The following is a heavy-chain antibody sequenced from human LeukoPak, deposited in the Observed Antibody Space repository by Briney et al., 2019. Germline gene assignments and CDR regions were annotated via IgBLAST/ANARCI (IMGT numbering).Heavy chain of an antibody. CDR1: GYTFTSYD. CDR3: ASTLGVCSGGSCYSGHDYGDYYYYGMDV. CDR2: MNPNSGNT. J-gene: IGHJ6*02. V-gene: IGHV1-8*01. D-gene: IGHD2-15*01. Sequence: ASVKVSCKASGYTFTSYDINWVRQVTGQGLEWMGWMNPNSGNTGYAQKFQGRVTMTRNTSISTAYMELSSLRSEDTAVYYCASTLGVCSGGSCYSGHDYGDYYYYGMDVWGQGTTVTVSS.